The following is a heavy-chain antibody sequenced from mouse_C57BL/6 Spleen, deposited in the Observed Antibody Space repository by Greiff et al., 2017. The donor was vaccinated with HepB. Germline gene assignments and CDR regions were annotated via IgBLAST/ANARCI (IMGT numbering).Heavy chain of an antibody. Sequence: DVKLVESGGGLVKPGGSLKLSCAASGFTFSSYAMSWVRQTPEKRLEWVATISDGGSYTYYPDNVKGRFTISRDNAKNNLYLQMSHLKSEDTAMYYCVDYAFAYWGQGTLVTVSA. V-gene: IGHV5-4*03. CDR3: VDYAFAY. J-gene: IGHJ3*01. CDR2: ISDGGSYT. D-gene: IGHD2-4*01. CDR1: GFTFSSYA.